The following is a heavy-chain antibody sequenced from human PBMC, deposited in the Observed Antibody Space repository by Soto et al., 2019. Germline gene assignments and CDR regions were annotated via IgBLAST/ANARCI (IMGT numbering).Heavy chain of an antibody. D-gene: IGHD2-21*01. CDR1: GYRFICYY. Sequence: SVKVSCPASGYRFICYYDHWVRKAPGQGLVWIAVFYPANGRTTYAETFHGRITITTDTSTSTLFMELSSLRSDDTAVYFCARDISRRQTYYGMDAWGQ. V-gene: IGHV1-46*01. CDR3: ARDISRRQTYYGMDA. CDR2: FYPANGRT. J-gene: IGHJ6*02.